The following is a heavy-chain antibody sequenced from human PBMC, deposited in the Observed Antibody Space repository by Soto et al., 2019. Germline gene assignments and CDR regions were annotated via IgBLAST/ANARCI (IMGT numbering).Heavy chain of an antibody. CDR1: GGSISSYY. CDR3: ARGRLWWFFDY. Sequence: SETLSLTCTVSGGSISSYYWSWIQQPPGKGLEWIGYIYYSGSTNYNPSLKSRVTISVDTSKNQFSLKLSSVTAADTAVYYCARGRLWWFFDYWGQGTLVTVSS. D-gene: IGHD2-21*01. V-gene: IGHV4-59*01. CDR2: IYYSGST. J-gene: IGHJ4*02.